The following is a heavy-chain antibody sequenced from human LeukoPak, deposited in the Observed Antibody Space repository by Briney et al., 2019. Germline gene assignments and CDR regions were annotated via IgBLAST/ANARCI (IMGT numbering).Heavy chain of an antibody. CDR1: GGSISSYY. CDR2: IYYSGST. CDR3: ARGGCSSTSCYPFFDY. V-gene: IGHV4-59*01. D-gene: IGHD2-2*01. Sequence: SETLSLTCTVSGGSISSYYWSWIRQPPGKGLEWIGYIYYSGSTNYNPSLKSRVTISVDTSKNQFSLKLSSVTAADTAVYYCARGGCSSTSCYPFFDYWGQGTLVTVSS. J-gene: IGHJ4*02.